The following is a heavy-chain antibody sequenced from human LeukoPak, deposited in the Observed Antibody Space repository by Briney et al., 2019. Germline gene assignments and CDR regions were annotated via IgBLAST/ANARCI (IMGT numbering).Heavy chain of an antibody. CDR2: IYHSGST. D-gene: IGHD1-26*01. J-gene: IGHJ4*02. CDR1: GYSISSGYY. CDR3: ARVSDEWDLRVFDY. V-gene: IGHV4-38-2*02. Sequence: SETLSLTCTVSGYSISSGYYWGWIRQPPGKGLEWTGSIYHSGSTYYNPSLKSRVTISVDTSKNQFSLKLSSVTAADTAVYYCARVSDEWDLRVFDYWGQGTLVTVSS.